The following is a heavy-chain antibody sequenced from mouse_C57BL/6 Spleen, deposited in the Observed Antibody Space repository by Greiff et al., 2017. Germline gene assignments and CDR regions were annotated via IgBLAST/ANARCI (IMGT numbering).Heavy chain of an antibody. CDR2: INPSNGGT. Sequence: QVQLQQPGTELVKPGASVKLSCKASGYTFTSYWMHWVKQRPGQGLEWIGNINPSNGGTNYNEKFKSKATLTVDKSSSTAFMQLSSLTAEDSAVYCCARSGWDGGYFDVWGTGTTVTVSS. D-gene: IGHD4-1*01. CDR3: ARSGWDGGYFDV. V-gene: IGHV1-53*01. J-gene: IGHJ1*03. CDR1: GYTFTSYW.